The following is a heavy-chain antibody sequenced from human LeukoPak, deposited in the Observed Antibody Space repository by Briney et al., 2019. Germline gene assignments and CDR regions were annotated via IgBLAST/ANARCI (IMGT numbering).Heavy chain of an antibody. V-gene: IGHV1-2*02. CDR1: GYTFTSYY. D-gene: IGHD2-15*01. Sequence: ASVKVSCKASGYTFTSYYMHWVRQAPGQGLEWMRWIKPNSGDTNYAQEFQGRVIMTRDTSINTAYMELSWLRSDDTAVYYCARDGGYYYMDVWGQGTTVTVSS. CDR2: IKPNSGDT. CDR3: ARDGGYYYMDV. J-gene: IGHJ6*02.